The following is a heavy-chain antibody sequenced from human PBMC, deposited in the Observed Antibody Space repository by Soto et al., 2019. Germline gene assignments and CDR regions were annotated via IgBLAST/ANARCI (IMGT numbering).Heavy chain of an antibody. V-gene: IGHV3-74*01. CDR1: GFTFSRNW. CDR2: INSDGTTT. J-gene: IGHJ5*02. D-gene: IGHD6-6*01. Sequence: EVQLVESGGGLVHPVGSLRLSCAASGFTFSRNWMHWVRQAPGKGLVWLARINSDGTTTTYADSGKRRFTISRSTSKNTVSLHINNWRDDYPTVYNCATLRPGSYNWFDPWGQGTLVTVSS. CDR3: ATLRPGSYNWFDP.